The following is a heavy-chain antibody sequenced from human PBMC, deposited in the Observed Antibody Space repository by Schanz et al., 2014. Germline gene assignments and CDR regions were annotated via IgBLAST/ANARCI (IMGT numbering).Heavy chain of an antibody. CDR2: INPNSGTT. Sequence: QVQLVQSGAEVKKPGSSMKVSCKASGYTFTGYYMHWVRQAPGQGLEWMGWINPNSGTTNYAQKFQGWVTMTRDTSISTAYMELSRLRSEDTAMYYCARDYYDSSGYYYCDYWGQGTLVTVSS. J-gene: IGHJ4*02. CDR1: GYTFTGYY. D-gene: IGHD3-22*01. CDR3: ARDYYDSSGYYYCDY. V-gene: IGHV1-2*04.